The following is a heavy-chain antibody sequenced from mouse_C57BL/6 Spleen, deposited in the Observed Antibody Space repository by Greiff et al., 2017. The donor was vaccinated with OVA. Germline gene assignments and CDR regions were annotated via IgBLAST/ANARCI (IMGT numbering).Heavy chain of an antibody. V-gene: IGHV7-3*01. D-gene: IGHD2-4*01. CDR2: IRNKANGYTT. J-gene: IGHJ1*03. CDR3: ARSYDYDWYFDV. CDR1: GFTFTDYY. Sequence: EVQLVESGGGLVQPGGSLSLSCAASGFTFTDYYMSWVRQPPGKALAWLGFIRNKANGYTTEYSASVKGRFTISRDNSQSILYLQMNALRAEDSATYYCARSYDYDWYFDVWGTGTTVTVSS.